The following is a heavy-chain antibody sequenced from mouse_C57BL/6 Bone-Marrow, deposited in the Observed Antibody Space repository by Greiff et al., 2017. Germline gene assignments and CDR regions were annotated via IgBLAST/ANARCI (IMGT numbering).Heavy chain of an antibody. CDR2: IYPGDGDT. J-gene: IGHJ1*03. V-gene: IGHV1-82*01. D-gene: IGHD1-1*01. CDR1: GYAFSSSW. Sequence: VQLQQSGPELVKPGASVKISCKASGYAFSSSWMNWVKQRPGKGLEWIGRIYPGDGDTNYNGKFKGKATLTADKSSSTAYMQLSSLTSEDSAVYFCARWYYGSSYNWYFDVWGTGTTVTVSS. CDR3: ARWYYGSSYNWYFDV.